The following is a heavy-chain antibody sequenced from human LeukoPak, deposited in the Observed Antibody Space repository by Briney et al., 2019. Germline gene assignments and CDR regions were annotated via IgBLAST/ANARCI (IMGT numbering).Heavy chain of an antibody. CDR1: GYTFTSYG. J-gene: IGHJ6*02. Sequence: GASVNVSCKASGYTFTSYGISWVRQAPGQGLEWMGWISAYNGNTNYAQKLQGRVTMTTDTSTSTAYMELRSLRSDDTAVYYCARVGQWLVFHYYGMDVWGQGTTVTVSS. CDR2: ISAYNGNT. V-gene: IGHV1-18*01. D-gene: IGHD6-19*01. CDR3: ARVGQWLVFHYYGMDV.